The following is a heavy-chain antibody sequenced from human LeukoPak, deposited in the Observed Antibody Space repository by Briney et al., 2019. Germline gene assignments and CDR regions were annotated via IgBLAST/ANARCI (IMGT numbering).Heavy chain of an antibody. V-gene: IGHV4-59*08. D-gene: IGHD1-1*01. J-gene: IGHJ3*02. CDR2: IYYSGST. CDR1: GGSISSYY. CDR3: ARRLDFEVLPTGSGAFAI. Sequence: PSDTLSLTCTVSGGSISSYYWSWIRQPPGKGLEWIGYIYYSGSTNYNPSLKSRVTISVDTSKNQFSVKLRSVTAADTAVYYCARRLDFEVLPTGSGAFAIWRQGTMVTVSS.